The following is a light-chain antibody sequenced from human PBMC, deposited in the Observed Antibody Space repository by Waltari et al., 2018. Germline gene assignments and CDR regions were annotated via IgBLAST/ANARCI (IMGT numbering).Light chain of an antibody. J-gene: IGKJ2*01. CDR1: QTVSSHY. CDR3: QQYGGSPPYT. Sequence: EIVLTQSPGTLSLSPGERATLSCRASQTVSSHYLAWYQQKPGQAPRLLVYGASSRATGIPERFSGSESGTDFTLTISRLEPEDFAVYYCQQYGGSPPYTFDQGTKLEIK. V-gene: IGKV3-20*01. CDR2: GAS.